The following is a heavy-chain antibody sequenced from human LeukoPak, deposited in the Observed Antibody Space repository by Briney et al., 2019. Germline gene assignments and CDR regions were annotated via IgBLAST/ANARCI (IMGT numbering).Heavy chain of an antibody. Sequence: ASVKVSCKASGYTFTSYYMHWVRQAPGQGLEWMGIINPSGGSTSYAQKFQGRVTITADESTSTAYMELSSLRSEDTAVYYCARDHSSSWYAYWGQGTLVTVSS. V-gene: IGHV1-46*01. CDR3: ARDHSSSWYAY. J-gene: IGHJ4*02. CDR1: GYTFTSYY. CDR2: INPSGGST. D-gene: IGHD6-13*01.